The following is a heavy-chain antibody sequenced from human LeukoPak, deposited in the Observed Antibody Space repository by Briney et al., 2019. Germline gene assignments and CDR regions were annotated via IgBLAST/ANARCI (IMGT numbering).Heavy chain of an antibody. CDR1: GFTFSSYS. V-gene: IGHV3-48*04. CDR3: ARDEKVGATDY. CDR2: ISSSSSTI. Sequence: AGGSLRLSCAASGFTFSSYSMNWVRQAPGKGLEWVSYISSSSSTIYYADSVKVRFTISRDNAKSSLYLQMNSLSAEDMAVYYCARDEKVGATDYWGQGTLVTVSS. D-gene: IGHD1-26*01. J-gene: IGHJ4*02.